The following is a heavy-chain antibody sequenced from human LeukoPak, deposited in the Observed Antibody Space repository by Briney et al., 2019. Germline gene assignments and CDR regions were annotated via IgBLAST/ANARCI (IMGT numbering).Heavy chain of an antibody. D-gene: IGHD3-22*01. J-gene: IGHJ4*02. V-gene: IGHV1-69*05. CDR2: IIPIFGTA. CDR3: ARVASDSSGLFDY. Sequence: SVKVSCKASGGTFSSYAISWVRQAPGQGLEWMGGIIPIFGTANYAQKFQGRVTITTDESTSTAYMELSSLRSEDTAVYYCARVASDSSGLFDYWGQGTLVTVSS. CDR1: GGTFSSYA.